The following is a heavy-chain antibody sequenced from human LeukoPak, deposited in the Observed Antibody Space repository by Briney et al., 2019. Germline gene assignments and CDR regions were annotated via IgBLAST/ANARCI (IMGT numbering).Heavy chain of an antibody. V-gene: IGHV1-69*05. Sequence: SVKVSCKASGGTFSSYAISWVRQAPGQGLEWIGGIIPIFGTANYAQKFQGRVTMTTDTSTSTAYMELRSLRSDDTAVYYCARVGSGYSYGYDFDYWGQGTLVTVSS. CDR1: GGTFSSYA. J-gene: IGHJ4*02. CDR3: ARVGSGYSYGYDFDY. D-gene: IGHD5-18*01. CDR2: IIPIFGTA.